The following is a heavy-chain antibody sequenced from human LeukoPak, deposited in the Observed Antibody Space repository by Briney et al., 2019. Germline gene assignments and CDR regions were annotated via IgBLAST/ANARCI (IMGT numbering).Heavy chain of an antibody. CDR2: ISAYNGDT. J-gene: IGHJ6*02. D-gene: IGHD1-14*01. Sequence: ASVKVSCKASGYTFTSYGISWVRQAPGQGLEWMGWISAYNGDTNYAQKLQGRVSMTTDTSTSTAYMELRSLRSDDTAVYYCAREIRRRGLPDYYYGMDVWGQGTTVTVSS. CDR1: GYTFTSYG. CDR3: AREIRRRGLPDYYYGMDV. V-gene: IGHV1-18*01.